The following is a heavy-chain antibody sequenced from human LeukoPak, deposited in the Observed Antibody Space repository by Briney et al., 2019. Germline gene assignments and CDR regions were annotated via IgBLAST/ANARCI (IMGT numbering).Heavy chain of an antibody. CDR3: ARGGGTYYDILTGYYGSSDI. J-gene: IGHJ3*02. Sequence: ASVKVSCKASGYTFTSYGISWVRQAPGQGLEGMGWISAYNGNTNYAQKLQGRVTMTTDTSTSTAYMELRSVRSDDTAVYYCARGGGTYYDILTGYYGSSDIWGQGTMVTVSS. V-gene: IGHV1-18*01. D-gene: IGHD3-9*01. CDR2: ISAYNGNT. CDR1: GYTFTSYG.